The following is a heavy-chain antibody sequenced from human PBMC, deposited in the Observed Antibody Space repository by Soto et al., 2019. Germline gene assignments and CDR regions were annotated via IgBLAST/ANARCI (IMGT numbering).Heavy chain of an antibody. CDR1: GFTFSSYA. J-gene: IGHJ4*02. CDR3: ASWRATNSLDY. V-gene: IGHV3-30-3*01. Sequence: QVQLVASGGGVVQPGRSLRLSCAASGFTFSSYAMHWVRQAPGKGLEWVAVISYDGSNKYDADSVKGRFTISRDNTKNTLYLQMNSLTAENTAVYYCASWRATNSLDYWGQRTLVAVAS. D-gene: IGHD1-26*01. CDR2: ISYDGSNK.